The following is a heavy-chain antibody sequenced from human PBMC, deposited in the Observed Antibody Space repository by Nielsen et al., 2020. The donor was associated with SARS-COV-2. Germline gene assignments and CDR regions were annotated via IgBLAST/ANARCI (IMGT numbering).Heavy chain of an antibody. J-gene: IGHJ4*02. CDR2: IWYDGSNK. CDR3: AKDGASLWFGELLFSLGFDY. Sequence: GESLKISCAASGFTFSSYGMHWVRQAPGKGLEWVAVIWYDGSNKYYADSVKGRFTISRDNSKNTLYLQMNSLRAEDTAVYYCAKDGASLWFGELLFSLGFDYWGQGTLVTVSS. V-gene: IGHV3-33*06. D-gene: IGHD3-10*01. CDR1: GFTFSSYG.